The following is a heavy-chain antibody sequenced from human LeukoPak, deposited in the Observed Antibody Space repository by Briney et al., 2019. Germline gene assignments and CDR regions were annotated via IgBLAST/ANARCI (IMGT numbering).Heavy chain of an antibody. CDR1: GGSFSGYY. D-gene: IGHD6-13*01. CDR3: ARDEAAAGTGFDP. J-gene: IGHJ5*02. Sequence: SETLSLTCAVYGGSFSGYYRSWIRQPPGKGLEWIGEINHSGSTNYNPSLKSRVTISVDKSKNQFSLKLSSVTAADTAVYYCARDEAAAGTGFDPWGQGTLVTVSS. V-gene: IGHV4-34*01. CDR2: INHSGST.